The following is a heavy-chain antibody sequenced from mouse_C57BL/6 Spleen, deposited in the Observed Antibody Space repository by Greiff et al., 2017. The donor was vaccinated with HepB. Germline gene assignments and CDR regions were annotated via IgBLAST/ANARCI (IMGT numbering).Heavy chain of an antibody. J-gene: IGHJ2*01. V-gene: IGHV1-64*01. Sequence: QVQLQQSGAELVKPGASVKLSCKASGYTFTSYWMHWVKQRPGQGLEWIGMIHPNSGSTNYNEKFKSKATLTVDKSSSTAYMQLSSLTSEDSAVYYCAISLYYYGSCLDYWGQGTTLTVSS. CDR3: AISLYYYGSCLDY. D-gene: IGHD1-1*01. CDR2: IHPNSGST. CDR1: GYTFTSYW.